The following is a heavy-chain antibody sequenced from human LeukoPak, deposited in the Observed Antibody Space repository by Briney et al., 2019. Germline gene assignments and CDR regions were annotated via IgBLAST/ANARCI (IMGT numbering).Heavy chain of an antibody. CDR3: ARGAVPAAQPYLDY. J-gene: IGHJ4*02. D-gene: IGHD2-2*01. CDR2: IDGSGDNR. CDR1: GFTFKNYA. V-gene: IGHV3-23*01. Sequence: GGSLTLSCAASGFTFKNYAMSWVRQAPGKGLEWVSSIDGSGDNRYYADSVKGRFTISRDNSKNTLYLQMNSLRAEDTAVYYCARGAVPAAQPYLDYWGQGTLVTVSS.